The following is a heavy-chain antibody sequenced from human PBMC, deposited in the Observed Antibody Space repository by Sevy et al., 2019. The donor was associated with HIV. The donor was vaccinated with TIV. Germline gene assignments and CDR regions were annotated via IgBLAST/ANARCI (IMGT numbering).Heavy chain of an antibody. CDR2: ISGSGGST. D-gene: IGHD3-22*01. Sequence: GGSLRLSCAASGFTFSRHAVHWVRQAPGKGLEWVSAISGSGGSTYYADSVKGRFTISRDNSKNTLYLQMNSLRAEDTAVYYCAKGLYDSSGSTDYWGQGTLVTVSS. J-gene: IGHJ4*02. CDR3: AKGLYDSSGSTDY. V-gene: IGHV3-23*01. CDR1: GFTFSRHA.